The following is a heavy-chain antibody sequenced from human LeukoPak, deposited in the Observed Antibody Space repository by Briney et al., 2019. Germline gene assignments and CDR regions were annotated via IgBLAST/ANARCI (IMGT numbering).Heavy chain of an antibody. CDR1: GYTFTSYG. D-gene: IGHD5-18*01. J-gene: IGHJ5*02. V-gene: IGHV1-18*01. CDR3: ARVDTAMVRGWFDP. Sequence: RASVKVSCKASGYTFTSYGISWVRQAPGQGLEWMGWISAYNGNTNYAQKLQGRVTMTTDTSTSTAYMELSSLRSEDTAVYYCARVDTAMVRGWFDPWGQGTLVTLSS. CDR2: ISAYNGNT.